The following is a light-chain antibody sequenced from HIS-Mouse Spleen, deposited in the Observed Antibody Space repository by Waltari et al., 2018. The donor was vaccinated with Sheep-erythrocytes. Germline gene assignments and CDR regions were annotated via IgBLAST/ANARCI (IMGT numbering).Light chain of an antibody. V-gene: IGLV2-23*01. CDR2: EGS. CDR1: SSDVGRYHL. Sequence: QSALTQPASVSGSPGPSITISCTGTSSDVGRYHLVSWYQQHPGKAPKPIIYEGSKRPSVVSNRFSGSKAGNTAYLTISGLQAEGEADYYCCSYAGSSTPWVFGGGTKLTVL. J-gene: IGLJ3*02. CDR3: CSYAGSSTPWV.